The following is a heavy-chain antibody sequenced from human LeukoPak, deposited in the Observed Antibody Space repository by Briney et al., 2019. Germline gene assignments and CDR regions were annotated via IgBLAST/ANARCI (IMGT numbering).Heavy chain of an antibody. CDR2: IKQDGSEK. Sequence: PGGSLRLSCAASGFTFSSYWMSWVRQAPGKGLEWVANIKQDGSEKYYVDSVRGRFTISRDNAKNSLYLQMNSLRAEDTAVYYCARVRGYSGYDKIDYWGQGTLVTVSS. J-gene: IGHJ4*02. V-gene: IGHV3-7*03. CDR3: ARVRGYSGYDKIDY. CDR1: GFTFSSYW. D-gene: IGHD5-12*01.